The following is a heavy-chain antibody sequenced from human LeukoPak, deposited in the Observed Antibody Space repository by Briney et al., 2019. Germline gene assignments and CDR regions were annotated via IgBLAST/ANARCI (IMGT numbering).Heavy chain of an antibody. J-gene: IGHJ2*01. CDR2: IIPIFGTA. D-gene: IGHD3-10*01. CDR3: ARTILWFGELLTEDWYFDL. Sequence: SVKVSCKASGGTFSSYAISWVRQAPGQGLEWTGGIIPIFGTANYAQKFQGRVTITADKSTSTAYMELSSLRSEDTAVYYCARTILWFGELLTEDWYFDLWGRGTLVTVSS. CDR1: GGTFSSYA. V-gene: IGHV1-69*06.